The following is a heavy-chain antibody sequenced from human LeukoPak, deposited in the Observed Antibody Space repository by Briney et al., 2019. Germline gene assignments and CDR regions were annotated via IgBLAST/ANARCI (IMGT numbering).Heavy chain of an antibody. Sequence: SETLSLTCAVSGYSISSGYYWGWIRQPPGKGLEWIGSIYHSGSTYYNPSLKSRVTISVDTSKNQFSLKLSSVTAADTAVYYCARYLGFTIFGVVIRAKWFDPWGQGTLVTVSS. J-gene: IGHJ5*02. D-gene: IGHD3-3*01. V-gene: IGHV4-38-2*01. CDR1: GYSISSGYY. CDR3: ARYLGFTIFGVVIRAKWFDP. CDR2: IYHSGST.